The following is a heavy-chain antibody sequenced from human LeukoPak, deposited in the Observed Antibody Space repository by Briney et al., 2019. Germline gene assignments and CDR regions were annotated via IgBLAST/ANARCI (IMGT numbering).Heavy chain of an antibody. Sequence: GGSLRLSCAASGFTFSSYWMHWVRQAPGKRLEYVSGISPDGTNIFYADSVKGRFTMSRDNSRDMIYLQMGSLRVEGTAVYYCARDGVATNDYWGQGILVAVSS. CDR1: GFTFSSYW. J-gene: IGHJ4*02. D-gene: IGHD5-12*01. CDR2: ISPDGTNI. CDR3: ARDGVATNDY. V-gene: IGHV3-64*02.